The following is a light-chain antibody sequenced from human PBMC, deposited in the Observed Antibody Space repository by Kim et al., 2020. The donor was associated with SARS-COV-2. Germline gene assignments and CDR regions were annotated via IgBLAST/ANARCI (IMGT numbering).Light chain of an antibody. CDR1: SSDIGSYNY. V-gene: IGLV2-14*03. Sequence: GQSITISCTGTSSDIGSYNYVSWYQQHPDKAPKLMIYDVTNRPSGVSNRFSGSKSGNTASLTISGLQAEDEADYYCSSDTSSTTWVFGGGTQLTVL. CDR2: DVT. CDR3: SSDTSSTTWV. J-gene: IGLJ3*02.